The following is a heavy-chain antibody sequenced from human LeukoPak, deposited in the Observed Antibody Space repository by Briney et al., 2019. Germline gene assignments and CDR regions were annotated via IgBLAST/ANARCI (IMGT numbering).Heavy chain of an antibody. CDR1: GFTFSTYT. CDR2: ITSGSNIV. V-gene: IGHV3-48*02. J-gene: IGHJ5*02. CDR3: ARDDRDYSGNWFFDP. Sequence: GGSLRLSCASSGFTFSTYTMNWVRQAPGKGLEWVSYITSGSNIVYYADSVKGRFTISRDNARNSLYLQMRRLRDEDTAVYYCARDDRDYSGNWFFDPWGQGTLVTVCS. D-gene: IGHD4-23*01.